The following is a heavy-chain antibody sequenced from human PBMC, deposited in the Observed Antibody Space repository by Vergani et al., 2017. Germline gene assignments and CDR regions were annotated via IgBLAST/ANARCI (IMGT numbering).Heavy chain of an antibody. CDR2: IHSSGTT. CDR3: ARVEYCGGDCYGVYYYMDV. Sequence: QVQLHESGPGLVKPSQTLSLTCTVSGGSITSGSFYWSWIRQPAGKGLEWIGRIHSSGTTNYNPSLKSRVTLSVDTSKNQLSLRMTSVTAADTAVYYCARVEYCGGDCYGVYYYMDVWGKGTTVTVSS. J-gene: IGHJ6*03. CDR1: GGSITSGSFY. V-gene: IGHV4-61*02. D-gene: IGHD2-21*01.